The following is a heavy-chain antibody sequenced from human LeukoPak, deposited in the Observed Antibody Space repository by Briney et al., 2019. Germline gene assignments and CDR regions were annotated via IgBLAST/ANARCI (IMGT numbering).Heavy chain of an antibody. CDR1: GYTLTELS. CDR2: FDPEDGET. J-gene: IGHJ6*02. Sequence: GASVKVSFKVSGYTLTELSMHWVRQAPGKGLEWMGGFDPEDGETIYAQKFQSRVTMTEDTSTDTACMELSSLRSEDTAVYYCATGRYSSNYYYYGMDVWGQGTTVTVSS. V-gene: IGHV1-24*01. CDR3: ATGRYSSNYYYYGMDV. D-gene: IGHD6-13*01.